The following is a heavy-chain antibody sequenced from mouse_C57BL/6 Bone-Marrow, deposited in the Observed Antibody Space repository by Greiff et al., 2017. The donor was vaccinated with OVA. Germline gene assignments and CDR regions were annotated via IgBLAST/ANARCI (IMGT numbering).Heavy chain of an antibody. CDR3: ARKAIYYGSREFAY. CDR1: GYTFTGYW. J-gene: IGHJ3*01. D-gene: IGHD1-1*01. Sequence: VKLQQSGAELMKPGASVKLSCKATGYTFTGYWIEWVKQRPGHGLEWIGEILPGSGSTNYNEKFQGKATFTADTSSNTAYMQLSSLTTEDSAIYYCARKAIYYGSREFAYWGQGTLVTVSA. V-gene: IGHV1-9*01. CDR2: ILPGSGST.